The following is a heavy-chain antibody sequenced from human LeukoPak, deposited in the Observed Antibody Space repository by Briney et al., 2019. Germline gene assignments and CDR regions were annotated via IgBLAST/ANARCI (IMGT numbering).Heavy chain of an antibody. CDR1: GFTVSSNY. CDR3: ARDRYYYDSSGWYDY. V-gene: IGHV3-53*01. J-gene: IGHJ4*02. CDR2: IYSGGST. D-gene: IGHD3-22*01. Sequence: GGSLRLSCAASGFTVSSNYMSWVRQAPGKGLEWVSVIYSGGSTYYADSVKGRFTISRDNSKNTLYLQMNSLRAEDTAVYYCARDRYYYDSSGWYDYWGQGTLVTVSS.